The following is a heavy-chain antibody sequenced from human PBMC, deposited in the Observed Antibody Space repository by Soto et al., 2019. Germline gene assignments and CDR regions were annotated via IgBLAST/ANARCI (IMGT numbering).Heavy chain of an antibody. CDR3: VRTSLVVAAATRENY. Sequence: EVQLVESGGGLVQPGGSLRLSCAASGFTFSSYWMHWVRQAPGKGLVWVSRINSDGSSTSYADSVKGRFTISRDNAKNTLYLQMNSRRAEDTAVYYCVRTSLVVAAATRENYWGQGTRVTVSS. J-gene: IGHJ4*02. CDR1: GFTFSSYW. V-gene: IGHV3-74*01. CDR2: INSDGSST. D-gene: IGHD2-15*01.